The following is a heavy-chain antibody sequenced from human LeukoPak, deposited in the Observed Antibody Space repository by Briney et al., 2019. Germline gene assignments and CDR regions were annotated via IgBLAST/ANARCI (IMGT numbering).Heavy chain of an antibody. CDR2: ISSNGGST. V-gene: IGHV3-64*01. D-gene: IGHD3-10*01. J-gene: IGHJ4*02. CDR3: ARGYYGSAYFDY. CDR1: GFTFSSYA. Sequence: GGSLRLSCAASGFTFSSYAMHWVRQAPGKGLEYVSAISSNGGSTYYANSVKGRFTISRDNSKSTLYLQMGSLRAEDMAVYYCARGYYGSAYFDYWGQGTLVTVSS.